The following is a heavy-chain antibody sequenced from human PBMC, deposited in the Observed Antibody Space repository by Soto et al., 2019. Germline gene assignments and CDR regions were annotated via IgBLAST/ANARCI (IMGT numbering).Heavy chain of an antibody. CDR2: MNPNSGNT. Sequence: GASVKVSCKASGYTFTSYDINWVRQATGQGLEWMGWMNPNSGNTGYAQKFQGRVTMTRNTSISTAYMELSSLRSEDTAVYYCARGRRDRSIWGSYRYYLDYWGQGTLVTVSS. J-gene: IGHJ4*02. V-gene: IGHV1-8*01. D-gene: IGHD3-16*02. CDR3: ARGRRDRSIWGSYRYYLDY. CDR1: GYTFTSYD.